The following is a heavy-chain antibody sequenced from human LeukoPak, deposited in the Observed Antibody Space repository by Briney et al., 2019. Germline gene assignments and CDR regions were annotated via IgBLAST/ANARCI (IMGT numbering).Heavy chain of an antibody. V-gene: IGHV3-74*01. D-gene: IGHD4-17*01. J-gene: IGHJ4*02. Sequence: PGGSLRLSCAASGFTFSSYAMGWVRQAPGKGLVWVSGINPDGSTTTYADSVKGRFTISRENAKSTLYLHMNILRVEDTAVYYCARGRYGDYHWGQGILVTVSS. CDR3: ARGRYGDYH. CDR1: GFTFSSYA. CDR2: INPDGSTT.